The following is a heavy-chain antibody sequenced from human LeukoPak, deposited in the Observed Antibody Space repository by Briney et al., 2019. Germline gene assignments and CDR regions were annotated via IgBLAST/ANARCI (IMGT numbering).Heavy chain of an antibody. Sequence: GGSLRLSCAASGFTLSDHYMDWVRQPPGKGLEWVGRTRNKANSYSTEYATSVKGRFTISRDESKNSLYLQMNSLRAEDTAVYYCAKLLWGVAAADDYWGQGTLVTVSS. D-gene: IGHD6-13*01. CDR2: TRNKANSYST. J-gene: IGHJ4*02. CDR1: GFTLSDHY. CDR3: AKLLWGVAAADDY. V-gene: IGHV3-72*01.